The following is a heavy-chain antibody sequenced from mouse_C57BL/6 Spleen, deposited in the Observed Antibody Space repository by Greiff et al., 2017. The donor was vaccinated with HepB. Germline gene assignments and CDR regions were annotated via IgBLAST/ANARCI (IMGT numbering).Heavy chain of an antibody. CDR2: INPNNGGT. V-gene: IGHV1-18*01. J-gene: IGHJ4*01. CDR3: ARGDDYLYAMDY. D-gene: IGHD2-4*01. CDR1: GYTFTDYN. Sequence: VQLKQSGPELVKPGASVKIPCKASGYTFTDYNMDWVKQSHGKSLEWIGDINPNNGGTIYNQKFKGKATLTVDKSSSTAYMELRSLTSKDTAVYYCARGDDYLYAMDYWGQGASVTVSS.